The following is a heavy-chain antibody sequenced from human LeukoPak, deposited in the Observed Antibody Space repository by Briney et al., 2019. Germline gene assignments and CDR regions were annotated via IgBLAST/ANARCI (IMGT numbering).Heavy chain of an antibody. CDR2: IYYSGST. CDR3: ASIPIAVAGTSLPYYFDY. CDR1: GGSISSYY. Sequence: SETLSLTCAVSGGSISSYYWSWIRQPPGKGLEWIGYIYYSGSTNYNPSLKSRVTISVDTSKNQFSLKLSSVTAADTAVYYCASIPIAVAGTSLPYYFDYWGQGTLVTVSS. J-gene: IGHJ4*02. V-gene: IGHV4-59*01. D-gene: IGHD6-19*01.